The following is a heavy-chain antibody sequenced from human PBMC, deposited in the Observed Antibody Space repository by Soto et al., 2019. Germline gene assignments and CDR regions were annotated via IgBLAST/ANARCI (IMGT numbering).Heavy chain of an antibody. J-gene: IGHJ4*02. Sequence: GPSLKISCAPSGFTLNNAWMYWVRQAPGKGLEWVGRIKSKTDGETTDFAATVKGRFTISRDDSKNTLYLQMNSLKIEDTAVYYCASVSRCSGMNCKQAVEYWGQGILVTVCS. D-gene: IGHD2-15*01. V-gene: IGHV3-15*01. CDR3: ASVSRCSGMNCKQAVEY. CDR2: IKSKTDGETT. CDR1: GFTLNNAW.